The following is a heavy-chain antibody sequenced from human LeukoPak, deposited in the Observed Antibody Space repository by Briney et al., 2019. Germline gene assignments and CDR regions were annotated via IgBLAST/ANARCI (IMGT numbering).Heavy chain of an antibody. V-gene: IGHV4-34*01. J-gene: IGHJ5*02. CDR1: GGSFSGYY. D-gene: IGHD3-10*01. CDR3: ASIYGSGSPMVDAEVRNWFDP. CDR2: INHSGNT. Sequence: SETLSLTCAVYGGSFSGYYWSWIRQPPGKGLEWIGEINHSGNTNYNPSLKSRVTISVDTSKNQSSLKLSSVTAADTAVYYCASIYGSGSPMVDAEVRNWFDPWGQGTLVTVSS.